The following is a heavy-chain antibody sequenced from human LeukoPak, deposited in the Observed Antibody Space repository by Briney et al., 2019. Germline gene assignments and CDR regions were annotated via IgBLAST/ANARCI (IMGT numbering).Heavy chain of an antibody. V-gene: IGHV4-59*12. CDR3: ARGWMRYYYMDV. CDR1: GASFSSYY. CDR2: IFYNGNT. J-gene: IGHJ6*03. Sequence: SETLSLTCTVSGASFSSYYWSWLRQPPGKGLEWIAYIFYNGNTKYNPSLKSRVTISVDTSKNQFSLKLSSVAAADTAVYYCARGWMRYYYMDVWGKGTTVTVSS. D-gene: IGHD1-1*01.